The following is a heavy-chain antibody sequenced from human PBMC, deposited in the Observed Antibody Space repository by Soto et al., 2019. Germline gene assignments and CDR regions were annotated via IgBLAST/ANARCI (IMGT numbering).Heavy chain of an antibody. V-gene: IGHV3-30-3*01. CDR1: GFTFSSYA. CDR3: ASGDSSGWYFDY. D-gene: IGHD6-19*01. J-gene: IGHJ4*02. CDR2: ISYDGSNK. Sequence: GESLKISCAASGFTFSSYAMHWVRQAPGKGLEWVAVISYDGSNKYYADSVKGRFTISRDNSKNTLYLQMNSLRAEDTAVYYCASGDSSGWYFDYWGQGTLVTISS.